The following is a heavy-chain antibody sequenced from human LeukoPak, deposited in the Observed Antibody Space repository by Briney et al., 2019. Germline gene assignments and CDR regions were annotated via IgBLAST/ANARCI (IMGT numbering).Heavy chain of an antibody. Sequence: PGGSLRLSCAASGFSFDDHAMHWVRQGPGKGLEWVAGINWNSDSIGYADSVKGRFTISRDNAQKSLDLQMNSLRAEDTAFYYCATNPPGIAVAGIGYFNFWGQGTLVTVSS. CDR1: GFSFDDHA. J-gene: IGHJ4*02. CDR3: ATNPPGIAVAGIGYFNF. CDR2: INWNSDSI. V-gene: IGHV3-9*01. D-gene: IGHD6-19*01.